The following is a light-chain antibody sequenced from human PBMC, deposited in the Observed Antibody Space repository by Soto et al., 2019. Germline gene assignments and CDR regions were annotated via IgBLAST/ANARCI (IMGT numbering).Light chain of an antibody. CDR3: SSYTSSSNLI. J-gene: IGLJ2*01. Sequence: QSVLTQPASVSGSIGESITISCTGTSRDVGNYNYVSWYQHHTGRAPKLVIYDVNNRPAGISNRFSGSKSDNTASLIIFGLQAEDEADYYCSSYTSSSNLIFCGGSKVTVL. CDR2: DVN. V-gene: IGLV2-14*03. CDR1: SRDVGNYNY.